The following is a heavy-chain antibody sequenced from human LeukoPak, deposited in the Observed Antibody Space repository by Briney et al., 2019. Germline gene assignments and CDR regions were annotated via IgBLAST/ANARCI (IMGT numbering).Heavy chain of an antibody. CDR1: GFTFSSYG. Sequence: GGSLRLSCAASGFTFSSYGMNWVRQAPGKGLEWVSYISSSSSTIYYADSVKGRFTISRDNAKNSLYLQMNSLRAEDTAVYYCARADYGDSYYFDYWGQGTLVTVSS. D-gene: IGHD4-17*01. J-gene: IGHJ4*02. CDR2: ISSSSSTI. CDR3: ARADYGDSYYFDY. V-gene: IGHV3-48*01.